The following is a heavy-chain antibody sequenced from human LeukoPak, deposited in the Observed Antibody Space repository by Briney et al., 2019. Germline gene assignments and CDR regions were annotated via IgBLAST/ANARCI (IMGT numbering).Heavy chain of an antibody. CDR3: AGGFSFYYVFWSGYRYYFDY. J-gene: IGHJ4*02. CDR2: IKQDGSEK. V-gene: IGHV3-7*04. D-gene: IGHD3-3*01. CDR1: GFTFSSYW. Sequence: GGSLRLSCAASGFTFSSYWMSWVRQAPGKGLEWVANIKQDGSEKYYVDSVKGRFTISRDNAKNSLYLQMNSLRAEDTAVYYLAGGFSFYYVFWSGYRYYFDYGGQGTLVTVPS.